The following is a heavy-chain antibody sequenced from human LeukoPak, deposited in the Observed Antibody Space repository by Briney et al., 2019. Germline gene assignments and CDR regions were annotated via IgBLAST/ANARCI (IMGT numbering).Heavy chain of an antibody. CDR1: GFTFSSYG. J-gene: IGHJ6*02. CDR2: IRYDGSNK. CDR3: AKVGINGVDYYYYGMDV. D-gene: IGHD2-8*01. V-gene: IGHV3-30*02. Sequence: GGSLRLSCAASGFTFSSYGMHWVRQAPGKGLEWVAFIRYDGSNKYYADSVKGRFTISRDNSKNTLYLQMNSLRAEDTAVYYCAKVGINGVDYYYYGMDVWGQGTTVTVSS.